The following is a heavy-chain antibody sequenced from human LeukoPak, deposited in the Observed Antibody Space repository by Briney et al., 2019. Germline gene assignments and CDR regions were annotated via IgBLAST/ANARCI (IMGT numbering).Heavy chain of an antibody. J-gene: IGHJ5*02. V-gene: IGHV4-59*01. CDR1: GGSISSYY. Sequence: PSETLSLTCTVSGGSISSYYWSWIRQPPGKGLEWIGYIYYSGSTNYNPSLKSRVTISVDTSRNQFSLKLSSVTAADTAVYYCARVGYSGYGPWSQGTLVTVSS. D-gene: IGHD5-12*01. CDR2: IYYSGST. CDR3: ARVGYSGYGP.